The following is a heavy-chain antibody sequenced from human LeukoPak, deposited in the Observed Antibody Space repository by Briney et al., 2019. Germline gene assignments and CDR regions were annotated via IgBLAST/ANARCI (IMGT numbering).Heavy chain of an antibody. CDR2: IYYSGST. V-gene: IGHV4-61*01. Sequence: SETLSLTCTVSGGSVSNGRFYWSWIRQPPGKGLEWIGYIYYSGSTKYNPSLKSRVTMSVDTSKNQFSLKLSSVTAADTAVYYCAREDCSGGSCYSLSLTPVFHVFDTWGQGTMVTVSS. CDR1: GGSVSNGRFY. CDR3: AREDCSGGSCYSLSLTPVFHVFDT. J-gene: IGHJ3*02. D-gene: IGHD2-15*01.